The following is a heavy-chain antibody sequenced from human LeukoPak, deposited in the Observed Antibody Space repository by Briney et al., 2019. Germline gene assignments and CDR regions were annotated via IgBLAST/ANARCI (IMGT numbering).Heavy chain of an antibody. Sequence: GSLRLSCAASGFTVSSNYMSWVRQAPGKGLEWIGEINHSGSTNYNPSLKSRVTISVDTSKNQFSLKLSSVTAADTAVYYCARRSRGLLWFGELLRGTLFDYWGQGTLVTVSS. V-gene: IGHV4-34*01. J-gene: IGHJ4*02. D-gene: IGHD3-10*01. CDR1: GFTVSSNY. CDR3: ARRSRGLLWFGELLRGTLFDY. CDR2: INHSGST.